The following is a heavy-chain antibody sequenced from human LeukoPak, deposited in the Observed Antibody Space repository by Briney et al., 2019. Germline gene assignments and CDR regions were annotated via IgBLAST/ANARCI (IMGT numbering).Heavy chain of an antibody. CDR1: GFTFSSYS. J-gene: IGHJ3*02. CDR2: ISSSSSYI. V-gene: IGHV3-21*01. Sequence: GGSLRLSCAASGFTFSSYSMNWVRQAPGKGLEWVSSISSSSSYIYYADSVKGRFTISRDNAKNSLYLQMSSLRAEDTAVYYCARDRLTILTDAFDIWGQGTMVTVSS. CDR3: ARDRLTILTDAFDI. D-gene: IGHD2-8*01.